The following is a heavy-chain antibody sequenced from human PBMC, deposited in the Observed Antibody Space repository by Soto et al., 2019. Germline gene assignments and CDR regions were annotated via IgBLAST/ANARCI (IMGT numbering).Heavy chain of an antibody. J-gene: IGHJ6*02. V-gene: IGHV3-15*07. D-gene: IGHD3-10*01. CDR3: TKVPGSGSYPLYYYYGMDV. Sequence: GGSLRLSCAASGFTFSNAWMNWVRQAPGKGLEWVGRIKSKTDGGTTDYAAPVKGRFTISRDDSKNTLYLQMNSLKTEDTAVYYCTKVPGSGSYPLYYYYGMDVWGQGTTVTVSS. CDR1: GFTFSNAW. CDR2: IKSKTDGGTT.